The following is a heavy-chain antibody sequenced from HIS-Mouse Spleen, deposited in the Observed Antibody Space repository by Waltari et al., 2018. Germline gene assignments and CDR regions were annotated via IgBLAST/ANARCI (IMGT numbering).Heavy chain of an antibody. Sequence: EVQLVESGGGLIQPGGSLRLSCAASGFTVSSNYMSWVRQAPGKGLEGVSGMYSGGRTTYADSVKVRFTISRDNSKNTLYLQMNSLRAEDTAVYYCARGLVSGSGYSYGPDLYYYGMDVWGQGTTVTVSS. V-gene: IGHV3-53*01. CDR2: MYSGGRT. J-gene: IGHJ6*02. D-gene: IGHD5-18*01. CDR1: GFTVSSNY. CDR3: ARGLVSGSGYSYGPDLYYYGMDV.